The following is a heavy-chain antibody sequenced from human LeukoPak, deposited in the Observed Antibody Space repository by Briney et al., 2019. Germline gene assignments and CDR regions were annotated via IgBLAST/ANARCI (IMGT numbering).Heavy chain of an antibody. CDR2: ISDSGTT. J-gene: IGHJ6*03. D-gene: IGHD2-2*01. V-gene: IGHV4-59*01. CDR1: GGSISRYY. CDR3: ARDVSSYYYYYMDV. Sequence: SETLSLTCTVSGGSISRYYWSWIRQPPGKGLEWFGYISDSGTTNYNPSLKSRVTISVDTSKNQFSLKLSSVTAADTAVYYCARDVSSYYYYYMDVWGKGTTVTVSS.